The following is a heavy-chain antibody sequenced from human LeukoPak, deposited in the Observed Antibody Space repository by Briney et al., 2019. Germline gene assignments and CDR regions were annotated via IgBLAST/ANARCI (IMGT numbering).Heavy chain of an antibody. D-gene: IGHD3-10*01. J-gene: IGHJ6*02. Sequence: PGGSLRLSCVASGFTFSSYTMNWVRQAPGKGLEWVSSITSGSSHIYYADSVKGRFTISRDNAKNSLYLQMNSLRADDTAVYYCATVMVRGVIKNYGMDVWGQGTTVTVSS. CDR3: ATVMVRGVIKNYGMDV. CDR2: ITSGSSHI. CDR1: GFTFSSYT. V-gene: IGHV3-21*01.